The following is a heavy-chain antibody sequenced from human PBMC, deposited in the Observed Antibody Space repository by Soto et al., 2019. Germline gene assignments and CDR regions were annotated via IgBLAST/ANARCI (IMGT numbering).Heavy chain of an antibody. CDR1: GFSLSTSAVA. D-gene: IGHD2-2*01. CDR3: AHSAGKYPKYYFDY. Sequence: QITLKESGPTLVKPTQTLTLTCTFSGFSLSTSAVAVGWIRQPPGKALEWLALIYWDDDKRYSPSLKNRLTITKDTSKDQVVLTMTNMDPVDTAIYYCAHSAGKYPKYYFDYWGQGTLITVSS. CDR2: IYWDDDK. V-gene: IGHV2-5*02. J-gene: IGHJ4*02.